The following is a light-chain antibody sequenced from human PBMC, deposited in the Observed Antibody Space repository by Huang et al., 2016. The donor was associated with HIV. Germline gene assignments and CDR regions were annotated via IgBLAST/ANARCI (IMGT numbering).Light chain of an antibody. J-gene: IGKJ1*01. V-gene: IGKV2-30*02. CDR1: QSLEHSDGSTY. Sequence: EVVMTQSPLSLPVTLGQPASISCRSSQSLEHSDGSTYLNWFQQRPGKSPRRLFFRVSNGDSGVPDRFTASGSGTDFTLKIRRVEAEDAAIYYCMQGTHWPWTFGQGTKVEI. CDR3: MQGTHWPWT. CDR2: RVS.